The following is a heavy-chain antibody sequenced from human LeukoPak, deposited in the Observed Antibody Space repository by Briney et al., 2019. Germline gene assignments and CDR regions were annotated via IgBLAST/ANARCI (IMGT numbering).Heavy chain of an antibody. J-gene: IGHJ4*02. V-gene: IGHV1-69*05. Sequence: SVKVSCKASGGTFSSNAISWVRQAPGQGLEWMGRIIPIFGTANYAQKFQGRVTITTDESTSTAYMELSSLRSEDTAVYYCAVVAATTDFDYWGQGTLVTVSS. CDR2: IIPIFGTA. D-gene: IGHD2-15*01. CDR3: AVVAATTDFDY. CDR1: GGTFSSNA.